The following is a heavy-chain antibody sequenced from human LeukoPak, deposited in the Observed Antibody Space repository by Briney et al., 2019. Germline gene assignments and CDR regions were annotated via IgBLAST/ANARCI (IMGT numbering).Heavy chain of an antibody. D-gene: IGHD5-18*01. Sequence: ASVTVSCKASGYTFTNYGFTWARQAPGQGLEWMGWISAYNGDTNYAQKLQGRVTLTTDTSTSTAYMELRSLRSDDTAVYYCARDPATGMASGRHDYWGQGTLVTVSS. J-gene: IGHJ4*02. CDR2: ISAYNGDT. CDR1: GYTFTNYG. V-gene: IGHV1-18*01. CDR3: ARDPATGMASGRHDY.